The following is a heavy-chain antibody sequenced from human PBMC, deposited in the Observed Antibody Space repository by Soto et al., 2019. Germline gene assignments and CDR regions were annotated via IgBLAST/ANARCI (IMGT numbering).Heavy chain of an antibody. CDR1: GGTFSSYA. CDR3: ARGDYGDYVSPYFDL. J-gene: IGHJ2*01. CDR2: IIPIFGTA. V-gene: IGHV1-69*12. D-gene: IGHD4-17*01. Sequence: QVQLVQSGAEVKKPGSSVKVSCKASGGTFSSYAISWVRQAPGQGLEWMGGIIPIFGTANYAQKFRGRVTITADESTSTAYMELSSLRSEDTAVYFCARGDYGDYVSPYFDLWGRGTLVTVSS.